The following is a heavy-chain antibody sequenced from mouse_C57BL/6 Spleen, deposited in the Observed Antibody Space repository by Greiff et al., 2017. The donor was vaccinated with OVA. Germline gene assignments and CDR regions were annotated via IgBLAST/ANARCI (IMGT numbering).Heavy chain of an antibody. CDR1: GYAFTNYL. CDR3: SRSDRNGNRYAMDY. V-gene: IGHV1-54*01. D-gene: IGHD2-1*01. Sequence: VQLQQSGAELVRPGTSVKVSCKASGYAFTNYLIEWVKQRPGQGLEWIGVINPGSGGPKYNEKFKGKATLTADKSSSTSYMQLSSLPSEDSAVDFCSRSDRNGNRYAMDYWGQGTSVTVSS. J-gene: IGHJ4*01. CDR2: INPGSGGP.